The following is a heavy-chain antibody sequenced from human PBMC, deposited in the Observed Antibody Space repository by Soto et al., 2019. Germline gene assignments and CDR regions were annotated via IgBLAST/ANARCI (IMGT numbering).Heavy chain of an antibody. Sequence: SETLSLTCSVSGVSTSGSSYYWGWIRQPPGKGLEWIGSIYYSGQTYYNPSLKSRVTISVDRSKNQFSLNLTSVTATDTAFYYCARHGSSWGQGTLVTVSS. CDR3: ARHGSS. J-gene: IGHJ5*02. CDR1: GVSTSGSSYY. CDR2: IYYSGQT. V-gene: IGHV4-39*01.